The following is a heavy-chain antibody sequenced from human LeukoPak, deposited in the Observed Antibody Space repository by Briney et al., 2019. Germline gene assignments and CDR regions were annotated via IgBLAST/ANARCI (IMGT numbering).Heavy chain of an antibody. CDR1: GGSISSGSYY. D-gene: IGHD2-15*01. CDR2: IYTSGST. J-gene: IGHJ4*02. CDR3: ASAAGYYFDY. Sequence: SQTLSLTCTVSGGSISSGSYYWSWIRQPAGKGLEWIGRIYTSGSTNYNPSLKSRVTISVDTSKNQFSLKLSSVTAADTAVYYCASAAGYYFDYWGQGTLVTVSS. V-gene: IGHV4-61*02.